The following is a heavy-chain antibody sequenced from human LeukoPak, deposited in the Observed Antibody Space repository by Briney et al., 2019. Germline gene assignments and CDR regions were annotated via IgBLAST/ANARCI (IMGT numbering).Heavy chain of an antibody. CDR2: ISGSGGST. Sequence: PGGSLRLSCAASGFTFSSYAMSWVRQAPGKGLEWVSAISGSGGSTYYADSVKGRFTISRDNSKNTPYLQMNSLRAEDTAVYYCAKGYFIAGWFDPWGQGTLVTVSS. J-gene: IGHJ5*02. CDR3: AKGYFIAGWFDP. CDR1: GFTFSSYA. D-gene: IGHD1-26*01. V-gene: IGHV3-23*01.